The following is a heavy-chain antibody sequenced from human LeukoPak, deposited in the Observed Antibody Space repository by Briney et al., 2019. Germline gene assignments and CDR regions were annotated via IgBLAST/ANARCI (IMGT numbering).Heavy chain of an antibody. V-gene: IGHV3-7*02. Sequence: PGGSLRLSCAASGFTFSSYWMSWVRQAPGKGLEWVANIKQDGSEKYYVDSVKGRFTISRDNAKNSLYLQMNSLRDEDTAVYYCARGSAGHCSSTSCYNYYYTMGAWGQGTTVTVSS. CDR2: IKQDGSEK. D-gene: IGHD2-2*02. CDR3: ARGSAGHCSSTSCYNYYYTMGA. CDR1: GFTFSSYW. J-gene: IGHJ6*02.